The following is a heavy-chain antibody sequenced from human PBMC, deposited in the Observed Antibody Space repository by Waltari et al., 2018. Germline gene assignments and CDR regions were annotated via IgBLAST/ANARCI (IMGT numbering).Heavy chain of an antibody. Sequence: EVQLVESGGGLVQPGGSLRLSCAASGFTFSSYSMNWVRQAPGKGLELVSYISSSSSTIYYADSVKGRFTISRDNAKNSLYLQMNSLRAEDTAVYYCARAPQQLEWIPIDYWGQGTLVTVSS. CDR2: ISSSSSTI. V-gene: IGHV3-48*04. J-gene: IGHJ4*02. CDR3: ARAPQQLEWIPIDY. D-gene: IGHD6-13*01. CDR1: GFTFSSYS.